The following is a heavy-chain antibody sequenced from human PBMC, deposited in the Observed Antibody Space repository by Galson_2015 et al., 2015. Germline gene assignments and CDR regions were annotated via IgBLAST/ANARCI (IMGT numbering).Heavy chain of an antibody. CDR3: ARDDRNTREFDY. CDR1: GGSFSSGGYY. CDR2: INYSGST. Sequence: TLSLTCTVSGGSFSSGGYYWSWIRQHPGKGLEWIGCINYSGSTYYNPSLKSRVNISTDTSKKQFSLKLSSVTAADTAVYYCARDDRNTREFDYWGQGTLVTVSS. J-gene: IGHJ4*02. V-gene: IGHV4-31*03.